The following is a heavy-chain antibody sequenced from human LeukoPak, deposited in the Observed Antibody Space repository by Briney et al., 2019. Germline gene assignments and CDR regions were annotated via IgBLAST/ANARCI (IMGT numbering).Heavy chain of an antibody. V-gene: IGHV1-2*02. CDR3: SRSIIASNRGFDH. D-gene: IGHD6-6*01. CDR1: AYTFTVYY. Sequence: WASVTLSFKASAYTFTVYYIHCVRQAPGQGLEWMGWINPDSGGTNYAQKFQGRVTMTRDTSISTAYMELSRLSSDDTAVYYCSRSIIASNRGFDHWGQGTLVTVSS. CDR2: INPDSGGT. J-gene: IGHJ4*02.